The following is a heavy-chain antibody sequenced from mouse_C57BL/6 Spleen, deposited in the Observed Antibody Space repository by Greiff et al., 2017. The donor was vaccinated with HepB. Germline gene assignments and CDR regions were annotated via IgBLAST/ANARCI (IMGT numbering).Heavy chain of an antibody. CDR1: GFTFSSYA. D-gene: IGHD2-5*01. CDR3: AREAYYSNHAMDY. J-gene: IGHJ4*01. Sequence: EVKLVESGGGLVKPGGSLKLSCAASGFTFSSYAMSWVRQTPEKRLEWVATISDGGSYTYYPDNVKGRFTISRDNAKNNLYLQMSHLKSEDTAMYYCAREAYYSNHAMDYWGQGTSVTVSS. CDR2: ISDGGSYT. V-gene: IGHV5-4*01.